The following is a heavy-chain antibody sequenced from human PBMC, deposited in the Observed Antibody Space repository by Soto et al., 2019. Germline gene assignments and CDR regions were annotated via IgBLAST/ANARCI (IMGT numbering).Heavy chain of an antibody. V-gene: IGHV4-39*01. CDR3: ARRGVLGYDY. Sequence: QLQLQESGPGLAKPSETLSLTCTVSGGSISSSSYYWGWIRQPPGKGLEWIGSIFYSGHTYYNPSLKSRVTISVDTPKNQFSLKLRSVTATDTAVYYCARRGVLGYDYWGQGNLVTVSS. J-gene: IGHJ4*02. CDR1: GGSISSSSYY. CDR2: IFYSGHT. D-gene: IGHD2-8*01.